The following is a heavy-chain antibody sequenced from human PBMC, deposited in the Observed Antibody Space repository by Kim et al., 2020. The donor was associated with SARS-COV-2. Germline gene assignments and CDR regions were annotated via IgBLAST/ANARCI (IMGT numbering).Heavy chain of an antibody. D-gene: IGHD3-10*01. CDR2: IYYSGST. V-gene: IGHV4-39*01. Sequence: SETLSLTCTVSGGSISSSSYYWGWIRQPPGKGLEWIGSIYYSGSTYYNPSLKSRVTISVDTSKNQFSLKLSSVTAADTAVYYCASRITMVRGVSSRRVAYLDYWGQGTLVTVSS. J-gene: IGHJ4*02. CDR1: GGSISSSSYY. CDR3: ASRITMVRGVSSRRVAYLDY.